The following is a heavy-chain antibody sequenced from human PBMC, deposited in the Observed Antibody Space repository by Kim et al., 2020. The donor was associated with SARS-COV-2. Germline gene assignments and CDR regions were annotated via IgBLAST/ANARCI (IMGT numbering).Heavy chain of an antibody. V-gene: IGHV3-7*01. Sequence: GGSLRLSCAASGFTFSSYWMSWVRQAPGKGLEWVANIKQDGSEKYYVDSVKGRFTISRDNAKNSLYLQMNSLRAEDTAVYYCARAGSSSPSGGYYYYGMDVWGQGTTVTVSS. CDR2: IKQDGSEK. J-gene: IGHJ6*02. CDR3: ARAGSSSPSGGYYYYGMDV. D-gene: IGHD6-6*01. CDR1: GFTFSSYW.